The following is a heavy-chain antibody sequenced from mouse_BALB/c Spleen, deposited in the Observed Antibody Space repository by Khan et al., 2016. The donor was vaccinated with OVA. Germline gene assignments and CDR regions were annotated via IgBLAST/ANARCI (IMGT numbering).Heavy chain of an antibody. D-gene: IGHD1-1*01. CDR1: GYTFTDYE. CDR2: IDPEADFT. Sequence: QIQLVQSGAELVRPGASVTLSCKASGYTFTDYELHWVKQTPVHGLEWTGAIDPEADFTAYNQKFKGKATLTADKSSRTAYMELRSLTSEDSAVYDCTSRVYGSSYGFAYWGQGTLVAVS. CDR3: TSRVYGSSYGFAY. J-gene: IGHJ3*01. V-gene: IGHV1-15*01.